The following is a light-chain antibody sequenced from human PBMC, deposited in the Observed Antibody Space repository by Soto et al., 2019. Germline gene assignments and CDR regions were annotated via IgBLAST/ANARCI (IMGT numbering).Light chain of an antibody. CDR2: DAS. V-gene: IGKV3-11*01. CDR1: LSVSVY. CDR3: LQHNSYPLT. J-gene: IGKJ4*01. Sequence: VVLTQSPATLSLSPGERATLSCRTSLSVSVYLDWYQQKPGQAPRLLISDASNRATGIPARFSGSGSGTDFTLTISSLEPEDFATYYCLQHNSYPLTFGGGTKVEIK.